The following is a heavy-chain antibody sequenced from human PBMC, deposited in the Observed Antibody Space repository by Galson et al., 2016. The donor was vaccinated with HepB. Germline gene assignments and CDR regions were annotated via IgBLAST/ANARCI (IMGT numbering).Heavy chain of an antibody. D-gene: IGHD6-19*01. CDR2: IMPIFGTA. Sequence: SVKVSCKASGGTFSSYVISWVRQAPGQGLEWLGGIMPIFGTANYAQKFQGRVTITADESTSTAYMELSSLRSEDTAVYYCTRDGWYDSGSGFDPFDYSGQGTLVTVSS. J-gene: IGHJ4*02. V-gene: IGHV1-69*13. CDR3: TRDGWYDSGSGFDPFDY. CDR1: GGTFSSYV.